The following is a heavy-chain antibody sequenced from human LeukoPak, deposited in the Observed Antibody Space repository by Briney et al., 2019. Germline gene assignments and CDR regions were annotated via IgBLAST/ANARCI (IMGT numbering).Heavy chain of an antibody. Sequence: HSGGSLRLSCAASGFIFSNYAMYWVRHAPGKGLVWVSAISGRSNNTYYADSVKGRFPISRDSSKNTLYLQMNRLRADDTAVYYCAKWGDYDVLTGYYVSDFWGQGTLVTVSS. J-gene: IGHJ4*02. V-gene: IGHV3-23*01. CDR3: AKWGDYDVLTGYYVSDF. D-gene: IGHD3-9*01. CDR2: ISGRSNNT. CDR1: GFIFSNYA.